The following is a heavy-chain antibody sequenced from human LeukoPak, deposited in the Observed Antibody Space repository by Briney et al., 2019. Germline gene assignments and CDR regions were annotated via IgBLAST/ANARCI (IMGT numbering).Heavy chain of an antibody. D-gene: IGHD4-17*01. Sequence: SVKVSCKASGYTFTSYDINWVRQATGQGLEWMGGIIPIFGTANYAQKFQGRVTITADKSTSTAYMELSSLRSEDTAVYCCAKTTVTTEHYYYYYYMDVWGKGTTVTVSS. J-gene: IGHJ6*03. V-gene: IGHV1-69*06. CDR2: IIPIFGTA. CDR3: AKTTVTTEHYYYYYYMDV. CDR1: GYTFTSYD.